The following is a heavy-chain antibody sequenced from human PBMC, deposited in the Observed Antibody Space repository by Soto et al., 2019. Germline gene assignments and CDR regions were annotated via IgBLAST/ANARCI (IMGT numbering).Heavy chain of an antibody. V-gene: IGHV1-8*01. CDR2: MNPNSGNK. D-gene: IGHD6-19*01. CDR1: GYTFTSYG. J-gene: IGHJ6*02. Sequence: RASVKVSCKASGYTFTSYGINWVRQATGQGLEWMGWMNPNSGNKAYAQKLQGRVTRSRNTAISTAYMELRSLRSEDTAVYYCARSPAVASTFSYFGMAVWGQGPTVTVSS. CDR3: ARSPAVASTFSYFGMAV.